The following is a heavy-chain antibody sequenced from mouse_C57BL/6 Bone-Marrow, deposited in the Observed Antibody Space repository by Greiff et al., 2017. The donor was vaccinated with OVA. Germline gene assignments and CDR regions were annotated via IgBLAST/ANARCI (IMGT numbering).Heavy chain of an antibody. CDR3: ARVGNYEGYYAMDY. Sequence: EVHLVESGGGLVKPGGSLKLSCAASGFTFSSYAMSWVRQTPEKRLEWVATISDGGSYTYYPDNVKGRFTISRDNAKNNLYLQMSHLKSEDTAMYYCARVGNYEGYYAMDYWGQGTSVTVSS. V-gene: IGHV5-4*01. J-gene: IGHJ4*01. CDR2: ISDGGSYT. CDR1: GFTFSSYA. D-gene: IGHD2-1*01.